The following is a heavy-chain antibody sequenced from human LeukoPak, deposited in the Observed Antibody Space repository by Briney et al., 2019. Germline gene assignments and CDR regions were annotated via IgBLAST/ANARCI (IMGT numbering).Heavy chain of an antibody. V-gene: IGHV3-23*01. CDR2: ISGSGGST. CDR3: AAGYQLLPYYYYYMDV. CDR1: GFTFSSYA. D-gene: IGHD2-2*01. Sequence: GGSLRLSCAASGFTFSSYAMSWVRQAPGKGLEWVSAISGSGGSTYYADSVKGRFTISRDNSKNTLYLQMNSLRDEDTAVYYCAAGYQLLPYYYYYMDVWGKGTTVTVSS. J-gene: IGHJ6*03.